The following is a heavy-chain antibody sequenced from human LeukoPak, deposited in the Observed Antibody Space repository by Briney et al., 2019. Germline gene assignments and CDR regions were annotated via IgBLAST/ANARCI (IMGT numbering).Heavy chain of an antibody. Sequence: NTSETLALTCTVSGDSISSSTDYWGWIRQPPGKGLEWIGYIYYSGSTYYNPSLKSRVTISVDTSKNQFSLKLSSVTAADTAVYYCARGDNYVVAAIGAFDIWGQGTMVTVSS. CDR2: IYYSGST. CDR1: GDSISSSTDY. CDR3: ARGDNYVVAAIGAFDI. V-gene: IGHV4-30-4*08. J-gene: IGHJ3*02. D-gene: IGHD2-15*01.